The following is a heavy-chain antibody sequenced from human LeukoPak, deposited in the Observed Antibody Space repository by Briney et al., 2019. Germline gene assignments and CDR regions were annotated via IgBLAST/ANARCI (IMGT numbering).Heavy chain of an antibody. D-gene: IGHD5-18*01. Sequence: GRSLRLSCAASGFTFSSYGMHWVRQAPGKGLEWVAVIWYDGSNKYYADSVKGRFTISRDNSKNTLYLQMNSLRAGDTAVYYCAKGLARGYSYSYAFDIWGQGTMVTVSS. CDR1: GFTFSSYG. CDR3: AKGLARGYSYSYAFDI. J-gene: IGHJ3*02. CDR2: IWYDGSNK. V-gene: IGHV3-33*06.